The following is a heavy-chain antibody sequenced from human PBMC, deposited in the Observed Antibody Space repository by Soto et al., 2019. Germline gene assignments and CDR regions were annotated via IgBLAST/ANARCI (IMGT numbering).Heavy chain of an antibody. J-gene: IGHJ6*02. D-gene: IGHD1-1*01. CDR2: IWYGGSNK. CDR3: ARDHTLWNDNYGMDV. Sequence: GGSLRLSCAASGFTFSSYGMHWVRQAPGKGLEWVAVIWYGGSNKYYADSVMGRFTISRDNSKNTLYLQMNSLRAEDTAVYYCARDHTLWNDNYGMDVWGQGTTVTVSS. V-gene: IGHV3-33*01. CDR1: GFTFSSYG.